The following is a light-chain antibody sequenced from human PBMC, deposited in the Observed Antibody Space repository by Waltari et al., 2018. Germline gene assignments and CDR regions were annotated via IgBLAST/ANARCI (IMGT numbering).Light chain of an antibody. CDR3: QTWGTGTQVV. Sequence: QLVLTQSPSASASLGASVKLTCTLSSGHSNYAIAWHQRQPEKGPQYLMKLNSDGSPSQGDGIPARFSGSGSGAERYLTISSLQSEDEADYCWQTWGTGTQVVFGGGTKLTVL. CDR1: SGHSNYA. J-gene: IGLJ2*01. V-gene: IGLV4-69*02. CDR2: LNSDGSP.